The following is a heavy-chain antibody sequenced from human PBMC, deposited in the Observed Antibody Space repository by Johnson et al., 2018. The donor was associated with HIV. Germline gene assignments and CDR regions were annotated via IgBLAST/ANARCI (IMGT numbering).Heavy chain of an antibody. V-gene: IGHV3-7*01. D-gene: IGHD6-13*01. CDR3: ARDSSSWSLGAFDI. J-gene: IGHJ3*02. CDR2: IKQDGSEK. CDR1: GFTFSDYY. Sequence: VQLVESGGGLVKPGGSLRLSCAASGFTFSDYYMSWIRQAPGKGLEVVANIKQDGSEKYYVDSVKGRFTISRDNAKNSLFLQMNSLRAEDTALYYCARDSSSWSLGAFDIWGQGTMVTVSS.